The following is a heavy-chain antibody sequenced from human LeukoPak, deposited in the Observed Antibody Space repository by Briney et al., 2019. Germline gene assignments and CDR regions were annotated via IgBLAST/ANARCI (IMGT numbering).Heavy chain of an antibody. Sequence: GGSLRLSCAASGFTFSSYAMHWVRQAPGKGLEWVAVISYDGSNRYYADSVKGRFTISRDNSKNTLYLQMNSLRAEDTAVYYCAREPPTAVTTRFDYWGQGTLVTVSS. CDR2: ISYDGSNR. CDR3: AREPPTAVTTRFDY. CDR1: GFTFSSYA. V-gene: IGHV3-30-3*01. J-gene: IGHJ4*02. D-gene: IGHD4-17*01.